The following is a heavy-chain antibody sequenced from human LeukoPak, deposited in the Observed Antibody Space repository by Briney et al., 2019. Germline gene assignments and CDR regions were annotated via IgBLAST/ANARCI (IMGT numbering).Heavy chain of an antibody. V-gene: IGHV1-18*01. CDR2: ISAYNGNT. CDR3: ARVHLLMVYAIPQSAWFDP. J-gene: IGHJ5*02. CDR1: GYTFTSYG. D-gene: IGHD2-8*01. Sequence: ASVKVSCKASGYTFTSYGISWVRQAPGQGLEWMGWISAYNGNTNYAQKLQGRVTMTTDTSTSTAYMELRSLRSDDTAVYYCARVHLLMVYAIPQSAWFDPWGQGTLVTVSS.